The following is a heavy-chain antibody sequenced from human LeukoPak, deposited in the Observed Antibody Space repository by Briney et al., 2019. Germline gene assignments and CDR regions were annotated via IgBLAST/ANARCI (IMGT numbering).Heavy chain of an antibody. Sequence: GGSLRLSCAASGFTFSSYEMNWVRQAPGKGLEWVSYISSSGLTIYYADSVKGRFTISRDNAKNTLYLQMNSLRAEDTAVYYCARVALRYYGSGSHYSHWGQGTLVTVSS. J-gene: IGHJ4*02. CDR1: GFTFSSYE. D-gene: IGHD3-10*01. V-gene: IGHV3-48*03. CDR3: ARVALRYYGSGSHYSH. CDR2: ISSSGLTI.